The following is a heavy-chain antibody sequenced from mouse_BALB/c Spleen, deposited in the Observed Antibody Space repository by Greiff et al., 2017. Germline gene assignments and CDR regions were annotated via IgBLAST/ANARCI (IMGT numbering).Heavy chain of an antibody. CDR3: ALYGNYSDWYFDV. D-gene: IGHD2-1*01. CDR2: IDPENGNT. V-gene: IGHV14-1*02. CDR1: GFNIKDYY. Sequence: EVQLQESGAELVRPGALVKLSCKASGFNIKDYYMHWVKQRPEQGLEWIGWIDPENGNTIYDPKFQGKASITADTSSNTAYLQLSSLTSEDTAVYYCALYGNYSDWYFDVWGAGTTVTVSS. J-gene: IGHJ1*01.